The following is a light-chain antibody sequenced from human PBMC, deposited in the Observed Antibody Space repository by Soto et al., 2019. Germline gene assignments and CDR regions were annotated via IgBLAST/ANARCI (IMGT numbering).Light chain of an antibody. CDR1: QSISSW. CDR2: KAS. V-gene: IGKV1-5*03. J-gene: IGKJ1*01. Sequence: DIQMTQSPSTLSASVGDRVTITCRASQSISSWSAWYQQKPGKAPKLLIYKASSLESGVPSRFSGSGSGTDFTLTISSLQPDDVATYYCQQYNSYSTFGHGTKVEIK. CDR3: QQYNSYST.